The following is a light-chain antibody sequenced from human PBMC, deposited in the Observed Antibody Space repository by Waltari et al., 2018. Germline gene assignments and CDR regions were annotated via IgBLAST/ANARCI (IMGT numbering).Light chain of an antibody. V-gene: IGKV3-20*01. J-gene: IGKJ4*01. CDR3: LHYGNSPQLT. CDR2: HAS. Sequence: ENVLTQSPGTLSLSPGDRATLSCRASHMVASNYIAWYQQRPGQAPRLLIFHASSRATGIPDRFSGSGSGTDFTLTISSLEPEDFAVYYCLHYGNSPQLTFPGGTRLEIK. CDR1: HMVASNY.